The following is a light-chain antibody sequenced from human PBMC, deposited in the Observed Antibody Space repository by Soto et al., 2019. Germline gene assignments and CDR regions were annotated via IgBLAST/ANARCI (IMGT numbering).Light chain of an antibody. V-gene: IGKV3-20*01. CDR2: GAS. J-gene: IGKJ1*01. Sequence: EIVLTQSPGTLSLSPGERATLSCRASQSASSTYLAWYQQKPGQAPRLLIYGASSRATGIPDRFSGSGSGKDCTLTIRRLEAEDFAVYYCQQSGTFGQGTKVEIK. CDR3: QQSGT. CDR1: QSASSTY.